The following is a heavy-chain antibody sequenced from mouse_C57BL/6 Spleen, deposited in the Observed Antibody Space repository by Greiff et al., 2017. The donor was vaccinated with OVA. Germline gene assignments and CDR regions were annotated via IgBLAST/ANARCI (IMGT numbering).Heavy chain of an antibody. D-gene: IGHD2-5*01. Sequence: VKLMESGAELMKPGASVKLSCKATGYTFTGYWIEWVKQRPGHGLEWIGELLPGSGSTNYNEQFKGKATFTADTSSNTAYMQLSSLTTEDSAIYYCAREWYYSNFTKAYWGQGTLVTVSA. J-gene: IGHJ3*01. CDR1: GYTFTGYW. CDR3: AREWYYSNFTKAY. V-gene: IGHV1-9*01. CDR2: LLPGSGST.